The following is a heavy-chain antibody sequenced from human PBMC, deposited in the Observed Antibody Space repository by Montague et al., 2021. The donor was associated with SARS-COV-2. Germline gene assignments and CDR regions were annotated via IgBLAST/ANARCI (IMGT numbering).Heavy chain of an antibody. CDR1: DAWVISTYPQ. CDR2: LVHINN. V-gene: IGHV4-61*01. D-gene: IGHD1-26*01. J-gene: IGHJ4*02. CDR3: TRGIDSYKTGY. Sequence: SETLSLTCTIPDAWVISTYPQWHWVKQSPWSGLESIGGLLVHINNHDYYAALRSRVTISVDTSKNQFSLKLTSVTAADTAVYYCTRGIDSYKTGYWGQGIQVTVSS.